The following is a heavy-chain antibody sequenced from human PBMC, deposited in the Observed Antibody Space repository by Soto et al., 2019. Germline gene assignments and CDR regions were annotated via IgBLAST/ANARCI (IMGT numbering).Heavy chain of an antibody. CDR2: IYYSGST. Sequence: SETLSLTCTVSGGSISSYYWSWIRQPPGKGLEWIGYIYYSGSTNYNPSLKSRVTISVDTSKSQFSLKLSSVTAADTAVYYCARSGLWFGELVYYYYYGMDVWGQGTTVTVSS. CDR1: GGSISSYY. V-gene: IGHV4-59*01. CDR3: ARSGLWFGELVYYYYYGMDV. J-gene: IGHJ6*02. D-gene: IGHD3-10*01.